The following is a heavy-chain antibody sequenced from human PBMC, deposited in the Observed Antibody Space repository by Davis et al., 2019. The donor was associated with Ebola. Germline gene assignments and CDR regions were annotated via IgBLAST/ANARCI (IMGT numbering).Heavy chain of an antibody. V-gene: IGHV3-23*01. CDR1: GFTFSSYA. Sequence: GGSLRLSCAASGFTFSSYAMSWVRQALGKGLEWVSAISGSGGSTYYADSVKGRFTISRDNSKNTLYLQMNSLRAEDTAVYYCAKDLSSSWYLYYYGMDVWGQGTTVTVSS. CDR2: ISGSGGST. J-gene: IGHJ6*02. D-gene: IGHD6-13*01. CDR3: AKDLSSSWYLYYYGMDV.